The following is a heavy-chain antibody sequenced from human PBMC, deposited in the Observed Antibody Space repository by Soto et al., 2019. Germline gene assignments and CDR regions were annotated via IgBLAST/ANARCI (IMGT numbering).Heavy chain of an antibody. CDR2: IFSNDEK. J-gene: IGHJ4*02. D-gene: IGHD5-12*01. Sequence: SGPTLVNPTETLTLTCTVSGFSLSNARMGVSWIRQPPGKALEWLAHIFSNDEKSYSTSLKSRLTISKDTSKSQVVLTMTNMEPVDTATYYCARMGKDGYNLYYFDYWGQGTLVTVSS. CDR3: ARMGKDGYNLYYFDY. V-gene: IGHV2-26*01. CDR1: GFSLSNARMG.